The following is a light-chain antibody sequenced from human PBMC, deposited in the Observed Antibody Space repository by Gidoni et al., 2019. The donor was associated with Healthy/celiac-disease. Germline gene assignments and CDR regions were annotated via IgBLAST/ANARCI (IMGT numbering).Light chain of an antibody. CDR3: MQDAQDLIT. Sequence: EIVMTQTPLSLSITPGEQASMSCRKPGQSPQLLIYEVSNRFSGVPDRFSGSGSGTDFTLKISRVEAEDVGVYYCMQDAQDLITFGQGTRLEIK. CDR2: EVS. J-gene: IGKJ5*01. V-gene: IGKV2D-26*03.